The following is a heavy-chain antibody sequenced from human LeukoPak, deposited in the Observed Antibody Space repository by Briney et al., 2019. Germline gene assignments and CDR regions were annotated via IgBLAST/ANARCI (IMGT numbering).Heavy chain of an antibody. V-gene: IGHV4-39*07. CDR1: GGSIISSSYY. CDR2: IYYSGST. CDR3: ARVGGNGGGWVGQNCYMDV. J-gene: IGHJ6*03. D-gene: IGHD4-23*01. Sequence: SEALSLTCTVSGGSIISSSYYWGWIRQPPGKGLEWIGSIYYSGSTDYNPSLKSRVTISVDTSKNQFSLKLTSVTAADTAVYYCARVGGNGGGWVGQNCYMDVWGKGTTVTVSS.